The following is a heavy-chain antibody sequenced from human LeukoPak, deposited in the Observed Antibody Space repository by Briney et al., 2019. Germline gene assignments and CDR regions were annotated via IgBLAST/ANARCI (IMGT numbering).Heavy chain of an antibody. V-gene: IGHV3-30-3*01. CDR3: AKDGEHKIRGGFDY. J-gene: IGHJ4*02. Sequence: PGGSLRLSCAASGFTFSSYAMHWVRQAPGKGLEWVAVISYDGSNKYYADSVKGRFTISRDNSKNTLYLQVNSLRAEDTAVYYCAKDGEHKIRGGFDYWGQGTLVTVSS. CDR2: ISYDGSNK. D-gene: IGHD2-21*01. CDR1: GFTFSSYA.